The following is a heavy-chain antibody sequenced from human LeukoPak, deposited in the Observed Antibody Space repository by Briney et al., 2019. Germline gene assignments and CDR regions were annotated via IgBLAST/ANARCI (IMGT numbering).Heavy chain of an antibody. CDR2: IGTSSTTI. J-gene: IGHJ6*03. V-gene: IGHV3-48*01. D-gene: IGHD6-25*01. Sequence: GGSLRLSCAASGFIFSSYVMHWVRQPPGKGLEWVSNIGTSSTTIYYADSVKGRFTISRDNAKNLLYLQMNSLRADDTAVYYCARFAAGGSYYYYMDVWGKGTTVTVSS. CDR3: ARFAAGGSYYYYMDV. CDR1: GFIFSSYV.